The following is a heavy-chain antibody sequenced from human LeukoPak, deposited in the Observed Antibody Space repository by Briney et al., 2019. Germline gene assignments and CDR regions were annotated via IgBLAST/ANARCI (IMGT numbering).Heavy chain of an antibody. Sequence: SETLSLTCTVSGGSISSSSYYWGWIRQPPGKGREWIGSIYYSGSTYYNPSLKSRVTISVDTSKNQFSLKLSSVTAADTAVYYCARRAPGVGAATYYFDYWGQGTLVTVSS. CDR1: GGSISSSSYY. J-gene: IGHJ4*02. CDR3: ARRAPGVGAATYYFDY. D-gene: IGHD2-15*01. CDR2: IYYSGST. V-gene: IGHV4-39*01.